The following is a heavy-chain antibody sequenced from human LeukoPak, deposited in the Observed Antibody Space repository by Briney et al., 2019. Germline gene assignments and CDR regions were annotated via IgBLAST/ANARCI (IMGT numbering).Heavy chain of an antibody. CDR1: GFTFSSYA. D-gene: IGHD3-10*01. CDR3: AREGSDYGSGSYHDAFDI. V-gene: IGHV3-30-3*01. J-gene: IGHJ3*02. Sequence: PGGSLRLSCAASGFTFSSYAMHWVRQAPGKGLEWVAVISYDGSNKYYADSVKGRFTISRDNSKNTLYLQMNSLRAEDTAVYYCAREGSDYGSGSYHDAFDIWGQGTKVTVSS. CDR2: ISYDGSNK.